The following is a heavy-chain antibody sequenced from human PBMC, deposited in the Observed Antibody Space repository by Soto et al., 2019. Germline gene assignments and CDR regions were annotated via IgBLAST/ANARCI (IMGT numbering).Heavy chain of an antibody. CDR2: IYYRGIT. V-gene: IGHV4-59*07. J-gene: IGHJ4*02. Sequence: QVHLQESGPGLVTPSDTLSLTCTVSGGSISSHFWSWIRQPPGKGLEWIGYIYYRGITKYDPSLKSRVNISIDTSKTQFSLTLRSVTAADTAVYYCARFGELGAAQYTPLDSWGQGTLVNVSS. CDR1: GGSISSHF. CDR3: ARFGELGAAQYTPLDS. D-gene: IGHD3-10*01.